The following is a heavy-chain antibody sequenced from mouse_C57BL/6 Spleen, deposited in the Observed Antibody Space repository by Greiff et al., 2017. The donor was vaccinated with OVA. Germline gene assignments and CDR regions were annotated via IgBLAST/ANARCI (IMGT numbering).Heavy chain of an antibody. V-gene: IGHV5-9-1*02. Sequence: EVHLVESGEGLVKPGGSLKLSCAASGFTFSSYAMSWVRQTPEKRLVWVAYISSGGDYIYYADTVKGRFTISRDNARNPLYLQMSSLKSEDTAMYYCTNAANFAMDYWGQGTSVTVAS. CDR2: ISSGGDYI. J-gene: IGHJ4*01. D-gene: IGHD6-1*01. CDR1: GFTFSSYA. CDR3: TNAANFAMDY.